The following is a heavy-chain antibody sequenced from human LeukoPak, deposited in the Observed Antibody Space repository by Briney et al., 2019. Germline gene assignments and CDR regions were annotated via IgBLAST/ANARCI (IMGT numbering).Heavy chain of an antibody. J-gene: IGHJ6*04. CDR2: IAHSDSYT. V-gene: IGHV5-10-1*01. Sequence: GESLNISCTGAGNSFTSYWSRWVREMRGKGLERMGRIAHSDSYTNYSPSFHGHVTISADKSISTAYLQWSSLKASDTAMYYCALGYSLMVMDVWGKGTTVTVSS. CDR3: ALGYSLMVMDV. D-gene: IGHD5-18*01. CDR1: GNSFTSYW.